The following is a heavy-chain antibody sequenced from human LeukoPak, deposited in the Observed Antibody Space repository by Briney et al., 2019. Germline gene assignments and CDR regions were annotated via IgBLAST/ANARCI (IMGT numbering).Heavy chain of an antibody. CDR1: AFTFTSQW. J-gene: IGHJ4*02. CDR3: ARDDSGPAF. V-gene: IGHV3-7*05. D-gene: IGHD6-19*01. Sequence: GRSLRLSCAAAAFTFTSQWMSWVRQAPGKGLEWVANIKQDGSTKNYVASVKGRFTISRDNAKNSLSLQMNSLRGEDTAVYYCARDDSGPAFWGQGTLVTVSS. CDR2: IKQDGSTK.